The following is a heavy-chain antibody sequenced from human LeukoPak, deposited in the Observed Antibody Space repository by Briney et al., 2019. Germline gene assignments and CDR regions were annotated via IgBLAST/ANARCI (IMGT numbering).Heavy chain of an antibody. Sequence: PGGSLRLSFPASGFTFSSYWMSWVRQAPGKGLEWVANIKQDGSEKYYVDSVKGRFTISRDNAKNSLYLQMNSLRAEDTAVYYCARSGDYYDAYYFDYWGQGTLVTVSS. D-gene: IGHD3-22*01. V-gene: IGHV3-7*01. CDR2: IKQDGSEK. CDR3: ARSGDYYDAYYFDY. J-gene: IGHJ4*02. CDR1: GFTFSSYW.